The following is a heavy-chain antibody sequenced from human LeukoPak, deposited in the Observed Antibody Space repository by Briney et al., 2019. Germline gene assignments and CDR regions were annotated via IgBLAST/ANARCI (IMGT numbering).Heavy chain of an antibody. V-gene: IGHV3-33*01. Sequence: GGSLRLSCAASGFTFTNYGMHWVRQAPGKGLEWVAVVWFDGTNKYYADSVKGRFTISRDNSKNTVYLQMNSLRAEDTAVYYCARDHVIKQAPPGYWGQGTLVTVSS. J-gene: IGHJ4*02. CDR2: VWFDGTNK. D-gene: IGHD3-10*01. CDR1: GFTFTNYG. CDR3: ARDHVIKQAPPGY.